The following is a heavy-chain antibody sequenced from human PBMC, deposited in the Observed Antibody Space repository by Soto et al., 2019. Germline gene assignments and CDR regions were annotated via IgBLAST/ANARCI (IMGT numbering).Heavy chain of an antibody. V-gene: IGHV1-18*01. CDR2: INTYNGNT. CDR1: GYTFTRYG. J-gene: IGHJ6*02. D-gene: IGHD3-16*01. Sequence: QVQLVPSGDEVKNPGASVKVSCTASGYTFTRYGIVWARVAPGQGLEWMGWINTYNGNTNYAQHVKGRFTLTTDTSTSTAYMELRSLRSNDTAIYYCAMVDVYVTPSPQDVWGQGTTVIVAS. CDR3: AMVDVYVTPSPQDV.